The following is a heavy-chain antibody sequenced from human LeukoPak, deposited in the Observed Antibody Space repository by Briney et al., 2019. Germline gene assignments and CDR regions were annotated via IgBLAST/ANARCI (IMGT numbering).Heavy chain of an antibody. CDR2: ILKKSDGGTT. D-gene: IGHD4-23*01. Sequence: PGGSLRLSCTASGFIFSSAWMTWVRQAPGKRLEWIGRILKKSDGGTTQYAAPVKGRFTISRDDSKNTLYLQMNSLNTDDTAVYFCTTYYDGRGDYWGQGTLVTVSS. CDR3: TTYYDGRGDY. J-gene: IGHJ4*02. CDR1: GFIFSSAW. V-gene: IGHV3-15*01.